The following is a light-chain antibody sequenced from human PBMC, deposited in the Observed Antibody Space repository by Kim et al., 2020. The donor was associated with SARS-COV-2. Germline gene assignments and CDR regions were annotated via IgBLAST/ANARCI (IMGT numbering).Light chain of an antibody. J-gene: IGKJ1*01. Sequence: SPGESVTLSCRASQSVRSSYLAWYQQKPGQAPGLVIYGASSRAAGIPDRFSGSGSGTDFSLTISRLEPEDFAVYYCHQYGSSPRTFGQGTKVDIK. CDR1: QSVRSSY. V-gene: IGKV3-20*01. CDR3: HQYGSSPRT. CDR2: GAS.